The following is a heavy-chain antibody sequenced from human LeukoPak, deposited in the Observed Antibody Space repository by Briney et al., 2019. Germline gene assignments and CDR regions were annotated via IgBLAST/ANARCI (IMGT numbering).Heavy chain of an antibody. CDR3: ARDYGSGSSQIFDY. CDR2: IYSSGST. J-gene: IGHJ4*02. V-gene: IGHV4-59*01. D-gene: IGHD3-10*01. CDR1: GGSISSYY. Sequence: SETLSLTCTVSGGSISSYYWSRIRQPPGKGLEWIGYIYSSGSTNYNPSLMSRVTISVNTSKNKFSLKLSSVTAADTAVYYCARDYGSGSSQIFDYWGQGTLVTVSS.